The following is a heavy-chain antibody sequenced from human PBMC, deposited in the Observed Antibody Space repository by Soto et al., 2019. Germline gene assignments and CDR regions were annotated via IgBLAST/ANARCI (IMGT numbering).Heavy chain of an antibody. CDR2: ISSSISTM. V-gene: IGHV3-48*02. Sequence: EVQLVESGGGLVQPGGSLRLSCAASGFTFSSYSMNWVRQAPGKGLEWLSYISSSISTMHYADSVKGRFTISSDNAKNALYLQINSLRDEDTAVYYCARGVRDTAVADFDYWGQGTLVTVSS. CDR3: ARGVRDTAVADFDY. J-gene: IGHJ4*02. D-gene: IGHD5-18*01. CDR1: GFTFSSYS.